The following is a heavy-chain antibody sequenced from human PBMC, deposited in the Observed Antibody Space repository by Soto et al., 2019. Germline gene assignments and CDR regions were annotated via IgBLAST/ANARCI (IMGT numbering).Heavy chain of an antibody. CDR2: IWYDGSNK. CDR1: GFTFSSYG. J-gene: IGHJ4*02. D-gene: IGHD6-19*01. V-gene: IGHV3-33*01. Sequence: QVQLVESGGGVVQPGRSLRLSCAASGFTFSSYGMHWVRQAPGKGLEWVAVIWYDGSNKYYADSVKGRFTISRDNSKNTLYLQMNSLRAEDTAVYYCARDVVGYSSGWYVGTTDYWGQGTLVTVSS. CDR3: ARDVVGYSSGWYVGTTDY.